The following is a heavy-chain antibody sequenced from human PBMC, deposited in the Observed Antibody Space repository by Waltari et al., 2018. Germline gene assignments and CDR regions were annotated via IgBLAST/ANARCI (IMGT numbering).Heavy chain of an antibody. CDR2: IITIFGTA. Sequence: QVQLVQSWAEVKKPGSSVKVSCKASGGTFSSYAISWVRQAPGQGLEWMGRIITIFGTANYAQKFQGRATMTADKSTSTAYMELSSLRSEDTAVYSCARDRSDYGGNTKDSWGQGTLVTVSS. V-gene: IGHV1-69*08. CDR1: GGTFSSYA. CDR3: ARDRSDYGGNTKDS. D-gene: IGHD4-17*01. J-gene: IGHJ4*02.